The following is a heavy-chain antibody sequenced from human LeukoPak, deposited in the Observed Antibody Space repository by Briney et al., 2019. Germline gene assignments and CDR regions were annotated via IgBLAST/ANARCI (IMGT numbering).Heavy chain of an antibody. Sequence: GGSLRLSCAASGFAVSSNYMSWVRQAPGKGLEWVSVIYSGGSTYYADSVKGRFTISRDNSKNTLYLQMNSLRAEDTAVYYCARDILSQGPDAFDIWGQGTMVTVSS. CDR1: GFAVSSNY. CDR2: IYSGGST. V-gene: IGHV3-53*01. J-gene: IGHJ3*02. CDR3: ARDILSQGPDAFDI.